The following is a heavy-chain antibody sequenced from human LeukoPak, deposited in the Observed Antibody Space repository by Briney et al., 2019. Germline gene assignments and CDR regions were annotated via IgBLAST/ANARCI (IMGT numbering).Heavy chain of an antibody. CDR3: ANEGYCSGGSCST. J-gene: IGHJ5*02. Sequence: GASVKVSCKASGYTFTGYYMHWVRQAPGRGLEWMGWINPNSGGTNYAQKFQGRVTMTRDTSISTAYMELSRLRSDDTAVYYCANEGYCSGGSCSTWGQGTLVTVSS. CDR2: INPNSGGT. V-gene: IGHV1-2*02. CDR1: GYTFTGYY. D-gene: IGHD2-15*01.